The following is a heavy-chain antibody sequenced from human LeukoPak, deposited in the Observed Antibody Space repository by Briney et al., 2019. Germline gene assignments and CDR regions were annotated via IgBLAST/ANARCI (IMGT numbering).Heavy chain of an antibody. Sequence: PSETLSLTCTVSGYSISSGYYWGWIRQPPGKGLEWIGNIHYSGSTYYKPSLKSRVTISVDTSKNRFSLTLSSVTAADTAMYYCASDAPGLLGYWGQGTLVTVSS. D-gene: IGHD2-15*01. CDR3: ASDAPGLLGY. CDR2: IHYSGST. V-gene: IGHV4-38-2*02. CDR1: GYSISSGYY. J-gene: IGHJ4*02.